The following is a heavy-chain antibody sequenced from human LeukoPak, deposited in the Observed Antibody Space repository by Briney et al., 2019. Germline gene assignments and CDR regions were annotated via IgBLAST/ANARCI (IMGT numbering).Heavy chain of an antibody. V-gene: IGHV4-34*01. CDR3: ARESYDFWSGYPHLFDY. CDR1: GGSFSGYY. Sequence: SETLSLTCAVYGGSFSGYYWSWIRQPPGKGLEWIGEINHSGSTNYNPSLKSRATISVDTSKNQFSLKLSSVTAADTAVYYCARESYDFWSGYPHLFDYWGQGTLVTVSS. J-gene: IGHJ4*02. D-gene: IGHD3-3*01. CDR2: INHSGST.